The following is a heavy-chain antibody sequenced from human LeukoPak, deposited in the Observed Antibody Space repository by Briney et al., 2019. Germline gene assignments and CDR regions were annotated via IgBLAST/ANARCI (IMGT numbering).Heavy chain of an antibody. V-gene: IGHV5-51*01. CDR2: IYPDDSDT. Sequence: GESLKISCTGSGYSFSTYWIGWVRQMPGKGLEWVGIIYPDDSDTRYSPSFQGQVTISADKSISTAYLQWSSLKASDTAMYYCARGGDYGDPRRPFNIWGQGTVVTDSS. CDR3: ARGGDYGDPRRPFNI. J-gene: IGHJ3*02. CDR1: GYSFSTYW. D-gene: IGHD4-17*01.